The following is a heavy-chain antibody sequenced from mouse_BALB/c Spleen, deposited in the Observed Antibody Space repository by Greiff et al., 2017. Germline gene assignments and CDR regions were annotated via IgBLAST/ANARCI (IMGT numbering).Heavy chain of an antibody. J-gene: IGHJ4*01. CDR3: NRYGAMDY. D-gene: IGHD1-1*01. CDR2: IDPDNGNT. V-gene: IGHV14-1*02. CDR1: GFNIKDYY. Sequence: VQLQQSGAGLVRPGALVKLSCKASGFNIKDYYMHWVQQRPEQGLEWIGCIDPDNGNTISDPKFQGKASITADTPSNTAYLQLSSRTSEDTAVYYCNRYGAMDYWGQGTSVTVSS.